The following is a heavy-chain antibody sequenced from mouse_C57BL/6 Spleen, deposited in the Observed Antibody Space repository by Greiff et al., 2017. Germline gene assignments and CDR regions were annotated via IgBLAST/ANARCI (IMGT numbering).Heavy chain of an antibody. J-gene: IGHJ2*01. CDR3: ARAGYYGSSHGFDY. CDR1: GYTFTSYW. CDR2: IDPSDSYT. Sequence: QVQLQQPGAELVRPGTSVKLSCKASGYTFTSYWMHWVKQRPGQGLEWIGVIDPSDSYTNYNQKFKGKATLTVDTSSSTAYMQLSSLTSEDSAVYYGARAGYYGSSHGFDYWGQGTTLTVSS. D-gene: IGHD1-1*01. V-gene: IGHV1-59*01.